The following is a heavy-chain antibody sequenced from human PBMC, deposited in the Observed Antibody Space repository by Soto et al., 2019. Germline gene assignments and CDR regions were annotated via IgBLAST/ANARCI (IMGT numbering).Heavy chain of an antibody. V-gene: IGHV1-2*04. J-gene: IGHJ6*02. CDR3: ARDNGSGSYHNARYYGMDV. CDR1: GYTFTGYY. D-gene: IGHD3-10*01. Sequence: QVQLVQSGAEVKKPGASVKVSCKASGYTFTGYYMHWVRQAPGQGLEWMGWINPNSGGTNYAQKFQGWVPMTRDTSIITAYMELSRLRSHDTSVYYCARDNGSGSYHNARYYGMDVWGQGTTVTVSS. CDR2: INPNSGGT.